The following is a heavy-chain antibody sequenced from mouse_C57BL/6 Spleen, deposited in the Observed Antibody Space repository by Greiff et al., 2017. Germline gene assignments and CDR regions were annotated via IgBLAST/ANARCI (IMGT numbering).Heavy chain of an antibody. CDR1: GYTFTSYW. CDR2: IDPSDSET. D-gene: IGHD1-1*01. J-gene: IGHJ1*03. CDR3: ARRYYYGSSSWYFDV. V-gene: IGHV1-52*01. Sequence: QVQLQQPGAELVRPGSSVKLSCKASGYTFTSYWMHWVKQRPIQGLEWIGNIDPSDSETHYNQKFKDKATLTVDKSSSTAYMQLSSLTSEDSAVYYWARRYYYGSSSWYFDVWGTGTTVTVSS.